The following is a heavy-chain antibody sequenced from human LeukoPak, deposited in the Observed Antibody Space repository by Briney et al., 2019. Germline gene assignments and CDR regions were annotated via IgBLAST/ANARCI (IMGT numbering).Heavy chain of an antibody. CDR1: GFTFSSYS. D-gene: IGHD7-27*01. CDR3: ATTGDGLTIDY. J-gene: IGHJ4*02. V-gene: IGHV3-48*01. Sequence: SGGSLRLSCAASGFTFSSYSMNWVRQAPGKGLEWVSFITSSSSTIYYADSVKGRFTISRDNAKNSLYLQMNSLRAEDTAVYYCATTGDGLTIDYWGQGTLVTVSS. CDR2: ITSSSSTI.